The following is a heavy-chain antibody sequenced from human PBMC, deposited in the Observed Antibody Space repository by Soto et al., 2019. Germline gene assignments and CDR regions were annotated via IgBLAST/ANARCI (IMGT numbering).Heavy chain of an antibody. CDR1: GFTFSSHW. CDR3: ARNSGTATYYFDY. J-gene: IGHJ4*02. V-gene: IGHV3-74*01. CDR2: INGDGSST. D-gene: IGHD1-26*01. Sequence: LRLSCAASGFTFSSHWMHWVRQAPGKGLVWVSRINGDGSSTSYADSVKGRFTISRDNAKNTQYPQMNSLRAEDTAVYYCARNSGTATYYFDYWGQGALVTVSS.